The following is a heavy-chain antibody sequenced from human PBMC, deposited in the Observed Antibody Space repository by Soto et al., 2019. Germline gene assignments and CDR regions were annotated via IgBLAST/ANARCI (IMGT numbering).Heavy chain of an antibody. CDR3: ARGKKHVLRFLECASPYGMDV. CDR2: INHSGST. J-gene: IGHJ6*02. CDR1: GGSFSGYY. Sequence: SETLSLTCAVYGGSFSGYYWSWIRQPPGKGLEWIGEINHSGSTNYNPSLKSRVTISVDTSKNQFSLKLSSVTAADTAVYYCARGKKHVLRFLECASPYGMDVWGQGTTVTVSS. D-gene: IGHD3-3*01. V-gene: IGHV4-34*01.